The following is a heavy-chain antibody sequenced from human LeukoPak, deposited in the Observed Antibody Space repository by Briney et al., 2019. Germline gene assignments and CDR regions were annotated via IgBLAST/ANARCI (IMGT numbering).Heavy chain of an antibody. CDR2: IWYDGSNK. CDR3: AREGDYYDSSGYPRAFDY. V-gene: IGHV3-33*01. CDR1: GFTFSSYG. Sequence: QPGGSLRLSCAASGFTFSSYGMHWVRQAPGKGLEWVAVIWYDGSNKYYADSVKGRFTISRDNSKNTLYLQMNSLRAEDTAVYYCAREGDYYDSSGYPRAFDYWGQGTLVTVSS. D-gene: IGHD3-22*01. J-gene: IGHJ4*02.